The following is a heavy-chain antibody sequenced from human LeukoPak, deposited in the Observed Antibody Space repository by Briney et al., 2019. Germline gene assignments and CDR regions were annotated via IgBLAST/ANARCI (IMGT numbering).Heavy chain of an antibody. CDR3: ARSGGRLAQLDY. Sequence: SETLSLTCTVSGGSISTYYWSWIRQPPGKGLEWIGYTYYSGSTNYNPSLKSRVTISVDTSKNQFFLKLRSVTAADTAVYYCARSGGRLAQLDYWGQGTLVTVSS. V-gene: IGHV4-59*08. CDR1: GGSISTYY. J-gene: IGHJ4*02. CDR2: TYYSGST. D-gene: IGHD1-26*01.